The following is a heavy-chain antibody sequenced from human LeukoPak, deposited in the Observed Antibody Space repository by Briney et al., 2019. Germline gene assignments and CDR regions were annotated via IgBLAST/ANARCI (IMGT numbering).Heavy chain of an antibody. CDR2: IWYDGSNK. CDR3: AVLLWFGELSGMDV. Sequence: GGSLRLSCAASGFTFSSYGMHWVRQAPGKGLEWVAVIWYDGSNKYYADSVKGRFTISRDNSKNTLYLQMNSLRAEDTAVYYCAVLLWFGELSGMDVWGQGTTVTVSS. J-gene: IGHJ6*02. V-gene: IGHV3-33*01. CDR1: GFTFSSYG. D-gene: IGHD3-10*01.